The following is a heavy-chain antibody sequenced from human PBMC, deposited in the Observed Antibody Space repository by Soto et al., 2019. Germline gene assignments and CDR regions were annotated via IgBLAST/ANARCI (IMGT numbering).Heavy chain of an antibody. CDR3: ARTYYDILTGYYFDY. CDR1: GGSISSGDYY. CDR2: IYYSGST. V-gene: IGHV4-30-4*01. D-gene: IGHD3-9*01. Sequence: QVQLQESGPGLVKPSQTLSLTCTVSGGSISSGDYYWSWIRQPPGKGLEWIGYIYYSGSTYYNPSLKSRVTRSVDTSTSQFSLKLSSVTAADTAVYYCARTYYDILTGYYFDYWGQGTLVTVSA. J-gene: IGHJ4*02.